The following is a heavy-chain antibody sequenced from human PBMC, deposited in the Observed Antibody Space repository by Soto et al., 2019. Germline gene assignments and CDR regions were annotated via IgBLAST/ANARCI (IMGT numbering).Heavy chain of an antibody. CDR3: ARSYSSGWEFDY. CDR2: ISGSGGST. V-gene: IGHV3-23*01. Sequence: GGSLRLSCAASGFTFSSYAMSWVRQDPGKGLEWVPAISGSGGSTYYADSVKGRFTISRDNSKNTLYLQMNSLRVEDTAVYYCARSYSSGWEFDYWGQGTQVTVSS. D-gene: IGHD6-19*01. CDR1: GFTFSSYA. J-gene: IGHJ4*02.